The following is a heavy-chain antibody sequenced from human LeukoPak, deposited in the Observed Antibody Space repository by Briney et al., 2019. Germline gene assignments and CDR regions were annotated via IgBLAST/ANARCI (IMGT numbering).Heavy chain of an antibody. Sequence: SETLSLTCTVSGGSISSSSYYWGWIRQPPGKGLEWIGSIYYSGSTYYNPSLKSRVTISVDTSKNQFSLKLSSVTAADTAVYYCARAAPDSSGYYPNWFDPWGQGTLSPSPQ. CDR1: GGSISSSSYY. CDR3: ARAAPDSSGYYPNWFDP. CDR2: IYYSGST. V-gene: IGHV4-39*01. J-gene: IGHJ5*02. D-gene: IGHD3-22*01.